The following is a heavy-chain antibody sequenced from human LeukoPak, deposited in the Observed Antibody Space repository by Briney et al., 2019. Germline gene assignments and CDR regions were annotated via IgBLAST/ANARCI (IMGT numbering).Heavy chain of an antibody. J-gene: IGHJ4*02. CDR2: INLNSGGI. CDR1: GYTFTSYG. D-gene: IGHD6-6*01. V-gene: IGHV1-2*06. Sequence: GASVKVSCKASGYTFTSYGISWVRQAPGQGLEWMGQINLNSGGIKFAQKFQGRVTLTRDTSISTAYMELSRLTSDDTAVYYCTRKSTARATSEFDYWGQGTLVTVSS. CDR3: TRKSTARATSEFDY.